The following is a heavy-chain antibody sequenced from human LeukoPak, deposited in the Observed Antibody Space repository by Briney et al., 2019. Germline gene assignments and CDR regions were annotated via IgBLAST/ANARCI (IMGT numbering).Heavy chain of an antibody. D-gene: IGHD3-10*01. V-gene: IGHV3-48*03. J-gene: IGHJ4*02. CDR2: ITSSGTTT. CDR1: GFTFSSYE. Sequence: GGSLRLSCAASGFTFSSYEMSWVRQAPGKGLEWLSYITSSGTTTHYADSVTGRFTISRDNAKNSLYLQMNSLRAEDTALYYCAKVGYYGSAYYFDYWGQGTLVTVSS. CDR3: AKVGYYGSAYYFDY.